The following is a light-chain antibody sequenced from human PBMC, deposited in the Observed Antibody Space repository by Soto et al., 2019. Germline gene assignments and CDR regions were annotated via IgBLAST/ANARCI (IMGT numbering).Light chain of an antibody. CDR3: SSYTSSSPYV. V-gene: IGLV2-14*01. CDR2: EVS. CDR1: SSDVGGSNY. Sequence: SALTQPASVSGSPGQSITISCTGTSSDVGGSNYVSWYQQHPGKAPKLMIYEVSNRPSGVSNRFAGSKSGNTASLTISGLQAEDEADYYCSSYTSSSPYVFGTGTKLTVL. J-gene: IGLJ1*01.